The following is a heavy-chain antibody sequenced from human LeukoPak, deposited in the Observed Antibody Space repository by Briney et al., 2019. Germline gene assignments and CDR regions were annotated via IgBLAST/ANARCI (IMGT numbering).Heavy chain of an antibody. CDR3: ARAYYYDSSGYSGVFDY. CDR1: GFTFGSYG. J-gene: IGHJ4*02. CDR2: LSFDGSNE. Sequence: PGGSLRLSCEASGFTFGSYGMHWVRQAPGKGLEWVAVLSFDGSNEYYADSVKGRFIISRDNSKNTLYLQMNSLRAEDTAVYYCARAYYYDSSGYSGVFDYWGQGTLVTVSS. V-gene: IGHV3-30*03. D-gene: IGHD3-22*01.